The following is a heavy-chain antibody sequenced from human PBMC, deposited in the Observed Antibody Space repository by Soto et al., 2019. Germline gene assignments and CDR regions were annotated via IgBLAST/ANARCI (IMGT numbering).Heavy chain of an antibody. CDR3: AKDPRAHSGYDSLKNIDY. J-gene: IGHJ4*02. Sequence: GGSLRLSCAASGFTVSSYAMSWVRQAPGKGLEWVSAISGSGGSTYYADSVKGRFTISRDNSKNTLYLQMNSLRAEDTAVYYCAKDPRAHSGYDSLKNIDYWGQGTLVTVSS. CDR1: GFTVSSYA. CDR2: ISGSGGST. D-gene: IGHD5-12*01. V-gene: IGHV3-23*01.